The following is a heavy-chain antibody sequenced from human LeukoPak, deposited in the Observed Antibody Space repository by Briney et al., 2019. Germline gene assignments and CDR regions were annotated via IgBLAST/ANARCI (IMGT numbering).Heavy chain of an antibody. CDR2: INPNSGGT. V-gene: IGHV1-2*04. D-gene: IGHD3-22*01. J-gene: IGHJ4*02. CDR1: GYTFTGYY. Sequence: ASVKVSCKASGYTFTGYYMHWVRQAPGQGLEWMGWINPNSGGTNYAQKFQGWVTMTRDTSISTAYMELSRLRSDDTAVYYCARDYYDSSGYYYEPLFFFDYWGQGTLVTVSS. CDR3: ARDYYDSSGYYYEPLFFFDY.